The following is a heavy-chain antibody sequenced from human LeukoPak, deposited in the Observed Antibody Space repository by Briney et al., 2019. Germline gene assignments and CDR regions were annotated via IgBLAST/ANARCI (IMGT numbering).Heavy chain of an antibody. V-gene: IGHV3-21*01. CDR2: ISSSSSYI. CDR3: ARDMSSRLGYCSGGSCYGVY. D-gene: IGHD2-15*01. Sequence: TGGSLRLSCAASGFTFSSYSMNWVRQAPGKGLEWVSSISSSSSYIYYADSVKGRFTISRDNAKNSLYLQMNSLRAEDTAVYYCARDMSSRLGYCSGGSCYGVYWGQGTLVTVSS. J-gene: IGHJ4*02. CDR1: GFTFSSYS.